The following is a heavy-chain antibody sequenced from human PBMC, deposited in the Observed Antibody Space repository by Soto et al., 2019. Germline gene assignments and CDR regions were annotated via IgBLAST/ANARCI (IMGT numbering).Heavy chain of an antibody. J-gene: IGHJ4*02. CDR2: FYYGGST. Sequence: QLQLQESGPGLVKPSETLSLTCAVSGGSISSSSYYWGWIRQPPGKGLEWIGNFYYGGSTYYDPSLKSRVTISVDTSKKQFSLKLSSVTAADKAVYYCARLARYCTNGVCYTFYFDYWGQGTLVTVSS. CDR3: ARLARYCTNGVCYTFYFDY. V-gene: IGHV4-39*01. CDR1: GGSISSSSYY. D-gene: IGHD2-8*01.